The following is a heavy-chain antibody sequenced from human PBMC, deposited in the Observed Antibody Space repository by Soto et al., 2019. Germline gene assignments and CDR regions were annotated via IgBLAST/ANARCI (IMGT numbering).Heavy chain of an antibody. V-gene: IGHV3-53*01. CDR2: IYSGGST. CDR3: ARDPVIVVGTSRYYYGMDV. Sequence: EVQLVESGGGLIQPGGSLRLSCAASGLTVSSNYMSWVRQAPGKGLEWVSVIYSGGSTYYADSVKGRFTISRDNSKNTLYLQMNSLRAEDTAVYYCARDPVIVVGTSRYYYGMDVWGQGTTVTVSS. J-gene: IGHJ6*02. CDR1: GLTVSSNY. D-gene: IGHD3-22*01.